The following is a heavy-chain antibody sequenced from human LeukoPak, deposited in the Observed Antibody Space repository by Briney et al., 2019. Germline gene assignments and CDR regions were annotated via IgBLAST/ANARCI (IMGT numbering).Heavy chain of an antibody. D-gene: IGHD3-10*01. V-gene: IGHV3-66*01. J-gene: IGHJ4*02. CDR2: IYSGGST. CDR1: GFTVSSNY. CDR3: ARERSGSYYL. Sequence: PGESLRLSCAASGFTVSSNYMSWVRQAPGKGLEWVSVIYSGGSTYYADSVKGRFTISRDNSKNTLYLQMNSLRAEDTAVYYCARERSGSYYLWGQGTLVTVSS.